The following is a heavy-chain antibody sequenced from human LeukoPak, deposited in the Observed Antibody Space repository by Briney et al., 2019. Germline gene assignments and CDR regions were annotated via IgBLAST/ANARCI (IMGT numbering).Heavy chain of an antibody. Sequence: SETLSLTCTVSGGSISSYYWSWIRQPPGKGLEWIGYIYYSGSTNYNPSLKSRVTISVDTSKNQFSLKLSSVTAADTAVYYCARVAYDYVWGSYRPRNYYFDYWGQGTLVTVSS. CDR3: ARVAYDYVWGSYRPRNYYFDY. CDR1: GGSISSYY. D-gene: IGHD3-16*02. CDR2: IYYSGST. J-gene: IGHJ4*02. V-gene: IGHV4-59*12.